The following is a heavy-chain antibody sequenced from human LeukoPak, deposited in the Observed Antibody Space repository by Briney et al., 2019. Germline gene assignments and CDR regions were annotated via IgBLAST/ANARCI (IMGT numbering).Heavy chain of an antibody. D-gene: IGHD5-12*01. V-gene: IGHV3-23*01. CDR1: GFIFSSYA. Sequence: GGSLRLSCAASGFIFSSYAMSWVRQAPGKGLEWVSAISGSGGSTYYADSVKGRFTISRDNSKNTLYLQMNSLRAEDTAVYYCAKGLEEVADYGMDVWGQGTTVTVSS. J-gene: IGHJ6*02. CDR2: ISGSGGST. CDR3: AKGLEEVADYGMDV.